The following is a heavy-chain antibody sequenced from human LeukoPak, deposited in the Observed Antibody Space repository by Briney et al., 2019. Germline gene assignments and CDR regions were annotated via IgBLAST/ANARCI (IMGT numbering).Heavy chain of an antibody. CDR2: IYHSGST. CDR3: ARWYPSRYAFDI. V-gene: IGHV4-4*02. D-gene: IGHD1-14*01. J-gene: IGHJ3*02. Sequence: PSGTLSLTCAVSGVSISSNNWWRWVRQPPGRVLEWIGEIYHSGSTNYNPSLKSRVTISVDKSKNQFSLKLSSVTAADTAVYYCARWYPSRYAFDIWGQGTMVTVSS. CDR1: GVSISSNNW.